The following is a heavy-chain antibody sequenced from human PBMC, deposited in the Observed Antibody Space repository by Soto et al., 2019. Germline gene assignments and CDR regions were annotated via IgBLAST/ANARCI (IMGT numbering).Heavy chain of an antibody. V-gene: IGHV3-23*01. D-gene: IGHD4-17*01. CDR1: GFTFSSYA. J-gene: IGHJ4*02. CDR3: AKDLERTVTTIDY. Sequence: GESLKISCAASGFTFSSYAMSWVRQAPGKGLEWVSAISGSGGSTYYADSVKGRFTISRDKSKNTLYLQMNSLRAEDTAVYYCAKDLERTVTTIDYWGQGTLVTVSS. CDR2: ISGSGGST.